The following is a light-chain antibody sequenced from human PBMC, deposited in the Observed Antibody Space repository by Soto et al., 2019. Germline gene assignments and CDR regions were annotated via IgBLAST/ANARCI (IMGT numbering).Light chain of an antibody. CDR3: QQYGSSLFT. CDR2: GAS. Sequence: EIVLTQSPGTLSLSPGERATLSCRASQSVSSSYLAWYQQKPGQAPRLLIYGASSRATGIPDRFSGSGSGTDFTLTTSRLEPEDFAVYYCQQYGSSLFTFGPGTKEDIK. V-gene: IGKV3-20*01. CDR1: QSVSSSY. J-gene: IGKJ3*01.